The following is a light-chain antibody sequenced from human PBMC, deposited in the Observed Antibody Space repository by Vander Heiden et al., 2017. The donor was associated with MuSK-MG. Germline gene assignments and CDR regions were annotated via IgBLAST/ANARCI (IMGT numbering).Light chain of an antibody. Sequence: EIVLTQSPATLSLSPGERATLSCRASQSVSSYLAWYQQKPGQAPRLLIYDASNTATGLPARFSGSASATDFTLTISILAPEDFAVYYCQRRSNWPRTFGQGTKLEIK. CDR3: QRRSNWPRT. J-gene: IGKJ2*01. CDR2: DAS. CDR1: QSVSSY. V-gene: IGKV3-11*01.